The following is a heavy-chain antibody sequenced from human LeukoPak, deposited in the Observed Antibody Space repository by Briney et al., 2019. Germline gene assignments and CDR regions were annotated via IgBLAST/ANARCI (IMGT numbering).Heavy chain of an antibody. CDR2: MNPNSGNT. V-gene: IGHV1-8*01. CDR3: ARGKQQLAYNWFDP. Sequence: ASVKVSCKASGYTFTSYDINWVRQATGQGREWMGWMNPNSGNTGYAQKFQGRVTMTRNTSISTAYMELSSLRSEDTAVYYCARGKQQLAYNWFDPWGQGTLVTVSS. CDR1: GYTFTSYD. J-gene: IGHJ5*02. D-gene: IGHD6-13*01.